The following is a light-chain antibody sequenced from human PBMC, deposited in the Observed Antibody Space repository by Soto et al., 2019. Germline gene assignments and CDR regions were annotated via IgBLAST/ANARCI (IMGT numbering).Light chain of an antibody. CDR1: QGVYSW. Sequence: DIQMTQSPSSVSASVGERVTITCRASQGVYSWVAWYQQAPGKAPKLLISAASTLRGGVPSRFSGSGSGTDFTLTISGLQPEDVATYYCQQAYNFPLTFGGGTKVEIK. V-gene: IGKV1D-12*01. CDR3: QQAYNFPLT. CDR2: AAS. J-gene: IGKJ4*01.